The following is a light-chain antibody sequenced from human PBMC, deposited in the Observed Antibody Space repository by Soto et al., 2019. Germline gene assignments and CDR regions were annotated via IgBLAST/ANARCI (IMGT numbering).Light chain of an antibody. V-gene: IGLV7-43*01. CDR1: TGAVTSTFY. J-gene: IGLJ2*01. Sequence: QAVVTQEPSLSVSPGGTVTLTCASSTGAVTSTFYPNWFQQKPGQVPRSLIYSTSNRHPWTPARFSGSLLGGRAALTLSSVQPEDEADYSCLLYFGGVRLFGGGTKLTVL. CDR3: LLYFGGVRL. CDR2: STS.